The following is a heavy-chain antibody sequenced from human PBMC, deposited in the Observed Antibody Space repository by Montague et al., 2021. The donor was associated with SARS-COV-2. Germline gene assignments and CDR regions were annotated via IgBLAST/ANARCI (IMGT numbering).Heavy chain of an antibody. V-gene: IGHV3-48*03. Sequence: SLRLSCAASRFTFSSYEMNWVRQAPGKGLEWVSYLTSSGTTIYYADSVKGRFTISRDNAKNSLYLQMNSLRAEDTAVYYCARGGGGYDYFFNYYGIDVWGQGTTVTVSS. CDR1: RFTFSSYE. J-gene: IGHJ6*02. CDR3: ARGGGGYDYFFNYYGIDV. CDR2: LTSSGTTI. D-gene: IGHD5-12*01.